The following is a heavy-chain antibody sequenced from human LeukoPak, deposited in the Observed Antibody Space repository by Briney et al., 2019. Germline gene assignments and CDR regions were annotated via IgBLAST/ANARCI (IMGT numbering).Heavy chain of an antibody. J-gene: IGHJ4*02. Sequence: AASVKVSCKASGYTFTGYYMHWVRQAPGQGLEWMGWINPNSGGTNYAQKFQGRVTMTRDTSISTAYMELSRLRSDDTAVYYCARGARIWSGYYRDSFDYWGQGTLVTVSP. D-gene: IGHD3-3*01. CDR2: INPNSGGT. CDR3: ARGARIWSGYYRDSFDY. CDR1: GYTFTGYY. V-gene: IGHV1-2*02.